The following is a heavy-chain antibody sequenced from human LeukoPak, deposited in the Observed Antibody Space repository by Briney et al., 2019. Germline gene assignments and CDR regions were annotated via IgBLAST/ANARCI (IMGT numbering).Heavy chain of an antibody. V-gene: IGHV3-48*01. CDR1: GFTFSSYS. CDR2: ISGGSGSI. J-gene: IGHJ6*02. D-gene: IGHD2-21*01. Sequence: GGSLRLSCAASGFTFSSYSMNWVRQAPGKRLEWLSYISGGSGSIIHADSVRGRFTISRDDAMNSLYLQMNSLRAEDTAVYYCARNCRPYCASSSYYHMDVWGQGTTVTVSS. CDR3: ARNCRPYCASSSYYHMDV.